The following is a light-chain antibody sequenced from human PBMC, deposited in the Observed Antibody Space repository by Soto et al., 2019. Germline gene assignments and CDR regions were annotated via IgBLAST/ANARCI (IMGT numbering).Light chain of an antibody. CDR3: QQYDNLPPWT. CDR2: GAS. J-gene: IGKJ1*01. Sequence: EIVMTQSPATLSASPGERATLSCRASQSIGTYLAWYQQNPGQSPRLLIYGASTRATGVPARFSGSGSGTDFTLTISSLQSEDFAVYYCQQYDNLPPWTFGQGTRVEIK. CDR1: QSIGTY. V-gene: IGKV3-15*01.